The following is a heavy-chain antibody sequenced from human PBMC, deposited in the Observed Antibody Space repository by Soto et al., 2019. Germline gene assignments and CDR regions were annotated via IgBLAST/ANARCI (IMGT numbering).Heavy chain of an antibody. CDR1: GYSFTTYG. Sequence: QVQLVQSGGEVKKPGASVKVSCKTSGYSFTTYGISWVRQAPGQGLEWMGWISAYNGNTNYAQKLQGRVTMTTDTSTSTAYMELRSLRSDDTAVYYCARDGPAPYYYYAMYVWCQGGTFTVSS. CDR3: ARDGPAPYYYYAMYV. J-gene: IGHJ6*02. V-gene: IGHV1-18*01. CDR2: ISAYNGNT.